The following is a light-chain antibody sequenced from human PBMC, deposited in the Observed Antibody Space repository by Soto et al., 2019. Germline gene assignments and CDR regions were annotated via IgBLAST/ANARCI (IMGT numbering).Light chain of an antibody. J-gene: IGKJ1*01. V-gene: IGKV3-15*01. Sequence: IVMTQSPATLSVSPGETATLSCRASQSVDSNLAWYQQKPGQAPRLLIYGASTRATGIPARFSGSGSGTDFTLTISSLQSEDFAVYYCQQYNNWPPWTFGQGTKVDI. CDR2: GAS. CDR3: QQYNNWPPWT. CDR1: QSVDSN.